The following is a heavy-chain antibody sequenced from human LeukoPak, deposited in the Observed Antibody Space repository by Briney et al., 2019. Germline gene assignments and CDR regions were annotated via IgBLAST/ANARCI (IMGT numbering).Heavy chain of an antibody. CDR2: ISTYNGKT. CDR1: GYIFTNYG. J-gene: IGHJ6*03. CDR3: ARGGVVPAAISITYYYYYYMDV. V-gene: IGHV1-18*04. Sequence: ASVKVSCKASGYIFTNYGINWVRQAPGQGLEWMGWISTYNGKTNYTQNFQGRVTMTTDTSTSTAYMELRSLRSDDTAVYYCARGGVVPAAISITYYYYYYMDVWGKGTTVTISS. D-gene: IGHD2-2*02.